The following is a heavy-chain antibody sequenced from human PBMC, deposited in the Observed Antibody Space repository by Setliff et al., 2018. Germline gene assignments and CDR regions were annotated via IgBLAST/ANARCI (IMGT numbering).Heavy chain of an antibody. CDR1: GYTFTSYD. V-gene: IGHV1-8*02. D-gene: IGHD3-16*02. J-gene: IGHJ3*02. CDR3: ARTMITFGGVIVHAFDI. CDR2: MNPNSGNT. Sequence: ASVKVSCKASGYTFTSYDINWVRQATGQGLEWMGWMNPNSGNTGYAQKFQGRVTMTSNTSISTAYMELSSLRSEDTAVYYCARTMITFGGVIVHAFDIWGQGTMVTVSS.